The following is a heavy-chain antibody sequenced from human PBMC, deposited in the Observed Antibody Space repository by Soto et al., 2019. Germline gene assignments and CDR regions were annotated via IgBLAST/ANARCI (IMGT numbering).Heavy chain of an antibody. CDR3: AKGSWVHHGSEGGNWLDP. CDR2: IIHSGSST. CDR1: GGTFSNYA. D-gene: IGHD3-10*01. V-gene: IGHV3-23*01. J-gene: IGHJ5*02. Sequence: EVQLLESGGGSVQPGGSLRLSCAASGGTFSNYAMNWVRQAPGKGLEWVSGIIHSGSSTYYEDSVKGRFTISRDNSKTTLYLQMNSLRAEDTAVYYCAKGSWVHHGSEGGNWLDPWGQGTLVTVSS.